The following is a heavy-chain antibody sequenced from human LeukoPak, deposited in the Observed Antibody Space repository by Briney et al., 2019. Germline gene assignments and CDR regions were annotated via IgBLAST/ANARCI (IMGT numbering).Heavy chain of an antibody. CDR2: IKQDGSEK. V-gene: IGHV3-7*01. J-gene: IGHJ4*02. CDR3: ARLYGSGSYYSDFDY. Sequence: GGSLRLSCAASGFTFSSYWMSWVRQAPGKGLEWVANIKQDGSEKYYVDSVKGRFTISRDNAKNSLYLQMNSLRAEDTAVYYCARLYGSGSYYSDFDYWGQGTLVTVSS. D-gene: IGHD3-10*01. CDR1: GFTFSSYW.